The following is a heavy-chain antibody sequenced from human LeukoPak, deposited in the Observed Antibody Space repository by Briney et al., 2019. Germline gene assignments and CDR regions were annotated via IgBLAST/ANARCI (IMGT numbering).Heavy chain of an antibody. J-gene: IGHJ5*02. D-gene: IGHD4-17*01. CDR3: AKGSTPTVTTPNLFDP. CDR2: ISWNSGSI. CDR1: GFTFDDYA. Sequence: GGSLRLSCAASGFTFDDYAMHWVRHAPGKGLEWVSGISWNSGSIGYADSVKGRFTISRDNAKNSLYLQMNSLRAEDTALYYCAKGSTPTVTTPNLFDPWGQGTLVTVSS. V-gene: IGHV3-9*01.